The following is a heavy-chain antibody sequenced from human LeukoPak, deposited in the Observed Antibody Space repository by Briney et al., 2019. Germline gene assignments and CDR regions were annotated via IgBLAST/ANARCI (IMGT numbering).Heavy chain of an antibody. CDR2: ISSSGSTI. CDR1: GFTFSDYY. V-gene: IGHV3-11*01. D-gene: IGHD6-19*01. J-gene: IGHJ4*02. CDR3: ASGTHSSGWYGNFDY. Sequence: GGSLRLSCAASGFTFSDYYMSWIRQAPGKGLEWVSYISSSGSTIYYADSVKGRFTISRGNAKNSLYLQMNSLRAEDTAVYYCASGTHSSGWYGNFDYWGQGTLVTVSS.